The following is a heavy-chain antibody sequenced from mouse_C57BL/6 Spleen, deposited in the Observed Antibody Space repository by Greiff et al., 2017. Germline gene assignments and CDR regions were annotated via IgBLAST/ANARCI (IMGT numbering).Heavy chain of an antibody. CDR1: GYTFTSYG. D-gene: IGHD1-1*01. CDR3: ARDYGSSWYFDV. J-gene: IGHJ1*03. V-gene: IGHV1-81*01. Sequence: QVQLQQSGAELARPGASVKLSCKASGYTFTSYGISWVKQRTGQGLEWIGEIYPRSGNTYYNEKFKGKDTLTADKSSSTAYRELRILTSEDSTVYFCARDYGSSWYFDVWGTGTTVTVSS. CDR2: IYPRSGNT.